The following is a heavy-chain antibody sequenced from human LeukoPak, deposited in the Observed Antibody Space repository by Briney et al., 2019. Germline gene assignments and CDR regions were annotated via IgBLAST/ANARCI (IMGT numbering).Heavy chain of an antibody. D-gene: IGHD3-16*01. Sequence: GGSLRLSCAASGFTFNTYTMNWVRQAPGKGLEWVSYISGSSGIIDYADSVRGRFTISRDNAKNSLYLQMNSLRAEDTAVYYCARPLGERNYFDYWGQGTLVTVSS. V-gene: IGHV3-48*01. CDR2: ISGSSGII. CDR3: ARPLGERNYFDY. CDR1: GFTFNTYT. J-gene: IGHJ4*02.